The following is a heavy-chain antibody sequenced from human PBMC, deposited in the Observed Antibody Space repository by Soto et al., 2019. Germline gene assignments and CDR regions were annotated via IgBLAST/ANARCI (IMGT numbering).Heavy chain of an antibody. Sequence: QVQLVQSGAEVKKPGASVKVSCKASGYTFTSYGISWVRQAPGQGLEWMGWISVYNGNTNDAQKLQGRVTMTTDTSXXTAYMELRSLRSDETAVYYCARDLRSRYFSGGNCYPYGMDVWGQGTTVTVSS. CDR2: ISVYNGNT. V-gene: IGHV1-18*01. CDR3: ARDLRSRYFSGGNCYPYGMDV. CDR1: GYTFTSYG. J-gene: IGHJ6*02. D-gene: IGHD2-15*01.